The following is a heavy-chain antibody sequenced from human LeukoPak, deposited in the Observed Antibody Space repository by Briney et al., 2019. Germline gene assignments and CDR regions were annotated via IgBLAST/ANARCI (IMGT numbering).Heavy chain of an antibody. Sequence: GGSLRLSCAASGFTFSSYAMSWVRQAPGKGLEWVSAISGSGGSTYYADSVQGRFTTSRDNSKNTLYLQMDSLRAEDTAVYYCAKDAPVNIVVVPAANSWGQGTLVTVSS. J-gene: IGHJ4*02. CDR3: AKDAPVNIVVVPAANS. CDR2: ISGSGGST. V-gene: IGHV3-23*01. CDR1: GFTFSSYA. D-gene: IGHD2-2*01.